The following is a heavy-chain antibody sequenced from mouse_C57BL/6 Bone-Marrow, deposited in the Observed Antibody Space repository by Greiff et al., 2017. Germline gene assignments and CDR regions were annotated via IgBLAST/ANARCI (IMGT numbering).Heavy chain of an antibody. CDR2: ISSGGGYT. Sequence: EVKLMESGGDLVKPGGSLKLSCAASGFTFSSYGMSWVRQTPDKRLAWVATISSGGGYTYYPASVKGRFTISRDNAKNTLYLQMSSLKSEDTAMYYCARLGYGSEAMDYWGQGTSVTVSS. J-gene: IGHJ4*01. V-gene: IGHV5-6*01. CDR3: ARLGYGSEAMDY. D-gene: IGHD1-1*01. CDR1: GFTFSSYG.